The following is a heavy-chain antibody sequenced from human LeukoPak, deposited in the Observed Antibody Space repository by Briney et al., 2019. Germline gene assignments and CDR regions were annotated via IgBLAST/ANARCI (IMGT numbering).Heavy chain of an antibody. V-gene: IGHV3-74*01. CDR3: ARAGQGFDS. Sequence: GGSLRLSCAASGFTLNNAWMTWVRQAPGKGLVWVSRINSDGTTTTYADPVKGRFTISRDNAKNTLYMQMNSLRAEDTAVYYCARAGQGFDSWGQGTLVTVSS. CDR2: INSDGTTT. J-gene: IGHJ5*01. CDR1: GFTLNNAW.